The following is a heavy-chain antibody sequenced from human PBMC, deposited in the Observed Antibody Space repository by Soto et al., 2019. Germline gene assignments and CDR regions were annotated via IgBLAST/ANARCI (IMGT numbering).Heavy chain of an antibody. Sequence: QVQLVQSGAEVKKPGSSVKVSCKASGGTFSTYVISWVRQAPGQGLEWMGGIIPVFATTKHAQKFQGRVTITADETTRTGYMERNSLRSEDTAVYYCARGRIAGAATDFYYYGMDVWGQGTSVTVSS. CDR1: GGTFSTYV. D-gene: IGHD1-26*01. CDR2: IIPVFATT. V-gene: IGHV1-69*12. J-gene: IGHJ6*02. CDR3: ARGRIAGAATDFYYYGMDV.